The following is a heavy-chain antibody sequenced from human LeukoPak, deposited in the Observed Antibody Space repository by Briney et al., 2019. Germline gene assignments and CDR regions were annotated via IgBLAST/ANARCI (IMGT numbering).Heavy chain of an antibody. CDR3: ASTIFGVVIRLMDV. Sequence: GGSLRLSCAASGFAFSSYGMNWVRQAPGKGLEWVSVIYSGGSTYYADSVKGRFTISRDNSKNTLYLQMNSLRAEDTAVYYCASTIFGVVIRLMDVWGKGTTVTVSS. CDR1: GFAFSSYG. CDR2: IYSGGST. V-gene: IGHV3-53*01. J-gene: IGHJ6*04. D-gene: IGHD3-3*01.